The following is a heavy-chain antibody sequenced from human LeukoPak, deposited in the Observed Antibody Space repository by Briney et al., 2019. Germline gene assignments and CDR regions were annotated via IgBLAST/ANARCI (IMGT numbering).Heavy chain of an antibody. V-gene: IGHV3-23*01. CDR2: ISDSGSNT. CDR1: GFMFSTYA. Sequence: GGSLRLSCAASGFMFSTYAMSWVRQAPGKGLEWVSGISDSGSNTYYADSVKGRFTISRDNSKNTLYLQMNSLRADDTAVYYCAKAPTPRAAPSTSFDYWGQGTPVTVSS. CDR3: AKAPTPRAAPSTSFDY. J-gene: IGHJ4*02.